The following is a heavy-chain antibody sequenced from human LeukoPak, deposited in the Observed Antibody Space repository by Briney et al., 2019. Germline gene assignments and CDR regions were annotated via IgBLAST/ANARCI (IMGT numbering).Heavy chain of an antibody. J-gene: IGHJ4*02. Sequence: ASVKVSCKASGYTFTGYYMHWVRQAPGQGLEWMGWINPNSGGTNYAQKFQGRVTMTRDTSISTAYMELRSLRSDDTAVYYCARVLRYYDFWSGYLTESDYWGQGTLVTVSS. D-gene: IGHD3-3*01. CDR1: GYTFTGYY. CDR3: ARVLRYYDFWSGYLTESDY. V-gene: IGHV1-2*02. CDR2: INPNSGGT.